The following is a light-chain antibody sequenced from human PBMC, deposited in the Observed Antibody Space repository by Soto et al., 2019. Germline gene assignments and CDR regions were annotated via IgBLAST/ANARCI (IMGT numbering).Light chain of an antibody. CDR3: CSYAGSYTLVV. CDR2: DVS. J-gene: IGLJ1*01. V-gene: IGLV2-11*01. CDR1: SSDVGGYNY. Sequence: QSVLTQPRSVSGSPGQSVTISCTGTSSDVGGYNYVSWYQQHPGKAPKLMIYDVSKRPSGVPDRFSGSKSGNTASLTISGLQAEDEADYYCCSYAGSYTLVVFGTGTKVTVL.